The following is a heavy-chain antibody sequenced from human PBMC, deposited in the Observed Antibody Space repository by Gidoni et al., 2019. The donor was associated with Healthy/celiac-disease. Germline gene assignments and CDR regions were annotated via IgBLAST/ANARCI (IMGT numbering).Heavy chain of an antibody. V-gene: IGHV3-74*01. D-gene: IGHD3-22*01. CDR3: ARIFGSGYPN. CDR2: INSAVSST. J-gene: IGHJ4*02. CDR1: GFTFSSYW. Sequence: EVQLVESGGGVVQTGGSRRLTCAASGFTFSSYWMHWVRQAPGKGLVWVSRINSAVSSTSYAASVKGRFTISIDNAKNTLYLQMNSLRAEDTAVYYCARIFGSGYPNWGQGTLVTVSS.